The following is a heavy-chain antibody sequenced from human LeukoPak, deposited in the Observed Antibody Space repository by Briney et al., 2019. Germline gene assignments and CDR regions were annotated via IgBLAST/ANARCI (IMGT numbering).Heavy chain of an antibody. J-gene: IGHJ3*02. CDR1: GFTFSNYY. CDR3: ATYGSGSYSSDYAFDI. D-gene: IGHD3-10*01. CDR2: ISSSSSYT. V-gene: IGHV3-11*03. Sequence: PGGSLRLSCAASGFTFSNYYMSWIGQAPGKGLEWVSYISSSSSYTNYADSVKGRFTISRDNAKNSLYLQMNSLRAEDTAVYYCATYGSGSYSSDYAFDIWGQGTMVTVSS.